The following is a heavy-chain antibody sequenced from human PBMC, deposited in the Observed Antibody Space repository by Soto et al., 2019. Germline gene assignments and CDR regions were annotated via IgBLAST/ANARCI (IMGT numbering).Heavy chain of an antibody. CDR2: INPNSGDT. CDR3: AREASAVVSLDY. V-gene: IGHV1-2*02. D-gene: IGHD2-15*01. J-gene: IGHJ4*02. Sequence: ASVKVSCKASGYIFTAYSMHGVRQAPGQGLEWLGWINPNSGDTIYAQKFQDRVTMTCDTCVSTAYLELSSLSSDDTALYYCAREASAVVSLDYWGQGTLVTVSS. CDR1: GYIFTAYS.